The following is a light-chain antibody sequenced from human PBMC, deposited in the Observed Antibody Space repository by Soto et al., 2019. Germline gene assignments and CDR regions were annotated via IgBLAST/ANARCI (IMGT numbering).Light chain of an antibody. CDR2: YDS. CDR1: RIGTNA. V-gene: IGLV3-21*03. Sequence: SYELTQPPSVSVAPEKTATITCGGDRIGTNAVHWHQQKPGQAPLLVVYYDSDRPSGIPERISGSTSGNTATLTISRVEAGDEADYYCQLWDSSIDQGVFGGGTKLTVL. J-gene: IGLJ3*02. CDR3: QLWDSSIDQGV.